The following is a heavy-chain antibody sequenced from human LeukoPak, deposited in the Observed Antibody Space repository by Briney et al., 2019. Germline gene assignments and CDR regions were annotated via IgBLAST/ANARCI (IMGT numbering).Heavy chain of an antibody. J-gene: IGHJ4*02. CDR3: ARQAVVPAAMVDY. D-gene: IGHD2-2*01. CDR2: IYYSGST. Sequence: SETLSLTCTVSGGSISSSSYYWGWIRQPPGKGLEWIGSIYYSGSTYYNPSLKSRVTISVDTSKNQFSLKLSSVTAADTAVYYCARQAVVPAAMVDYWGQGTLVTVSS. CDR1: GGSISSSSYY. V-gene: IGHV4-39*01.